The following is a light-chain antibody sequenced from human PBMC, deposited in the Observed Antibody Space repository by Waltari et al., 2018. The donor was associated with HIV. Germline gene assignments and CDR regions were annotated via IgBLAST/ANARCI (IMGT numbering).Light chain of an antibody. J-gene: IGKJ1*01. Sequence: EIALTQSPGTLSLSPGERATLSCRASQTISSTYLAWYQQKPGQAPRLIIYGASSRATGIPDRFSGSGSGTDFTRTISSLEPEDCAVYYCQQYIGSPRTFGQGTKVELK. CDR1: QTISSTY. V-gene: IGKV3-20*01. CDR2: GAS. CDR3: QQYIGSPRT.